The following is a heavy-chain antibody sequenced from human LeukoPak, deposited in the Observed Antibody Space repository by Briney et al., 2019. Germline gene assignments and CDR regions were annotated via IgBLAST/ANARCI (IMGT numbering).Heavy chain of an antibody. Sequence: GGSLRLFCAASGFTFDDYAMHWVRQAPGKGLEWVSTIAPGGGNPDYADSVRGRFTLSRDNSKNTLSLHMSSLTVDDTAVYYCAKSPRVPASWVRPGFDYWGQGTLVIVSS. D-gene: IGHD2-2*01. CDR1: GFTFDDYA. J-gene: IGHJ4*02. CDR2: IAPGGGNP. V-gene: IGHV3-23*01. CDR3: AKSPRVPASWVRPGFDY.